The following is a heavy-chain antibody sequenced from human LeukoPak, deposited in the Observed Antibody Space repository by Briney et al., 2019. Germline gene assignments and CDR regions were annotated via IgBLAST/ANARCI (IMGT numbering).Heavy chain of an antibody. V-gene: IGHV1-69*13. J-gene: IGHJ3*02. CDR2: IIPIFGTA. CDR1: GGTFSSYA. Sequence: SVKVSCKASGGTFSSYAISWVRQAPGQGLEWMGGIIPIFGTANYAQKFQGRVTITADESTSTAYMELSSLRSEDTAVYYCATSSLSSSSPRGAFDIWGQGTMVTVSS. CDR3: ATSSLSSSSPRGAFDI. D-gene: IGHD6-13*01.